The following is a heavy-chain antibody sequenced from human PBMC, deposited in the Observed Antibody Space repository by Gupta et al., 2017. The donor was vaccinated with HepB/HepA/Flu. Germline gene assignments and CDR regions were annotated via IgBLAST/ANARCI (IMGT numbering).Heavy chain of an antibody. CDR2: ISGYNGNT. J-gene: IGHJ4*02. Sequence: QVQLVQSGPERKKPGASVKVSCKTSGYRFSSYGISWVRQALRQGLEWLGWISGYNGNTHYAPKFQGRVTLTADTSTNTAYMEFLSLRSDDTATYFCLRDLLDYWGQGTLVTVSS. CDR1: GYRFSSYG. CDR3: LRDLLDY. V-gene: IGHV1-18*01.